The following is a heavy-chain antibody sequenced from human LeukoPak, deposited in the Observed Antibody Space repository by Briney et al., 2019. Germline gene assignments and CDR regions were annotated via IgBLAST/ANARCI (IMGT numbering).Heavy chain of an antibody. CDR2: IYYSGST. CDR3: ARDNYDVLTGYYYGMDV. D-gene: IGHD3-9*01. Sequence: SETLSHTCTVSGGSISSGGYYWSWIRQHPGKGLEWIGYIYYSGSTYYNPSLKSRVTISVDTSKNQFSLKLSSVTAADTAVYYCARDNYDVLTGYYYGMDVWGQGTTVTVSS. J-gene: IGHJ6*02. CDR1: GGSISSGGYY. V-gene: IGHV4-31*03.